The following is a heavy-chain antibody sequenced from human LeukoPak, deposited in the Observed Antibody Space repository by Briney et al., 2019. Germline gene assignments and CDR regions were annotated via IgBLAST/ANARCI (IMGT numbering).Heavy chain of an antibody. CDR3: ARISYDSTLGSFDY. CDR1: GGSISSYY. Sequence: SETLSLTCTVSGGSISSYYWSWIRQPPGKGLEWIGYIYYSGSTNYNPSLKSRVTISVDTSKNQFSLKLSSVTAADTAVYYCARISYDSTLGSFDYWGQGTLITVSS. V-gene: IGHV4-59*12. CDR2: IYYSGST. J-gene: IGHJ4*02. D-gene: IGHD3-22*01.